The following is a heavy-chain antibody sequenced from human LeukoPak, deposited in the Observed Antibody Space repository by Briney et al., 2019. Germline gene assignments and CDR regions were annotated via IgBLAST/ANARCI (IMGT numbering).Heavy chain of an antibody. CDR1: GFTVSNNY. V-gene: IGHV3-53*01. J-gene: IGHJ6*03. CDR3: ARDRSDGNYYMVV. D-gene: IGHD5-24*01. CDR2: IDGGGST. Sequence: GGSLRLSCAVSGFTVSNNYMSWLRQAPGKALEWVSVIDGGGSTSYADSVKGRFTISRDNSKNTLYLQMNSLRVDDTGVYYCARDRSDGNYYMVVWGKGTTVIVSS.